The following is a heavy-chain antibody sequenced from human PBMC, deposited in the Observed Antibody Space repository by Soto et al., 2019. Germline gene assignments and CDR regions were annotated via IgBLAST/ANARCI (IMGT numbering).Heavy chain of an antibody. D-gene: IGHD3-9*01. V-gene: IGHV1-24*01. CDR1: GYTLTELS. J-gene: IGHJ4*02. Sequence: ASVKVSCKVSGYTLTELSMHWVRRAPGKGLEWMGGFDPEDGETIYAQKFQGRVTMTEDTSTDTAYMELSSLRSEDTAVYYCATNSLLRYFDWAFDYWGQGTLVTASS. CDR3: ATNSLLRYFDWAFDY. CDR2: FDPEDGET.